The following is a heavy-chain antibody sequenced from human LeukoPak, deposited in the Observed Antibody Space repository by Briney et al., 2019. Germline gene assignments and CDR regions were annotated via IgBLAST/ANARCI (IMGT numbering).Heavy chain of an antibody. D-gene: IGHD6-6*01. CDR1: GGSISSGGYS. V-gene: IGHV4-31*11. CDR2: IYYSGST. J-gene: IGHJ4*02. CDR3: ARGGGSSSIASSLDRGVFDY. Sequence: SETLSLTCAVSGGSISSGGYSWSWIRQPPGKGLEWIGYIYYSGSTYYNPSLKSRVTISVDTSKNQFSLKLSSVTAADTAVYYCARGGGSSSIASSLDRGVFDYWGQGTLVTVSS.